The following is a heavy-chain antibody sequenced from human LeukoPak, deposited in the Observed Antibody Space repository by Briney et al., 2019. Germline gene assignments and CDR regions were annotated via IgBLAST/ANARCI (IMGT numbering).Heavy chain of an antibody. CDR1: EFTFSSYW. V-gene: IGHV3-74*01. J-gene: IGHJ4*02. D-gene: IGHD2-8*02. Sequence: GGSLRLSCAASEFTFSSYWMHWVRQAPGEGLVWVSYINSDGSSTSYADYVKGRFAISRDNSKSTLYLQMNSLRAEDTAIYYCAKERGVAKPFDYWGQGSLVTVSS. CDR3: AKERGVAKPFDY. CDR2: INSDGSST.